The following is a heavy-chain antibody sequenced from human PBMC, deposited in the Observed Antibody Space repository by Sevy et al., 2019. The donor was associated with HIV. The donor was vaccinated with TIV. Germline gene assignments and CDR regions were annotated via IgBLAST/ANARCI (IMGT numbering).Heavy chain of an antibody. D-gene: IGHD6-13*01. CDR2: INQHGSEK. CDR1: GFPLRSYW. J-gene: IGHJ4*02. V-gene: IGHV3-7*01. Sequence: GGSLRLSCTASGFPLRSYWMTWVRQAPGKGLEWVANINQHGSEKYYLDSVKGRFTISRDNAKNSVYLQMNSLRAEDTAIYFCAREIAGAVSYWGQGTLVTVSS. CDR3: AREIAGAVSY.